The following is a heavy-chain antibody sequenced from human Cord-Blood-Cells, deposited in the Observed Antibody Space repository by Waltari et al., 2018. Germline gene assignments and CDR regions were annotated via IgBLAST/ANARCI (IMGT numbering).Heavy chain of an antibody. CDR1: GGSFSGYY. J-gene: IGHJ4*02. V-gene: IGHV4-34*01. D-gene: IGHD5-12*01. Sequence: QVQLQQWGAGLLKPSETLSLTCAVYGGSFSGYYWSWSRQPQGKGLEWIGEINHSGSTNYNPSLKSRVTISVDTSKNQFSLKLSSVTAADTAVYYCARGLRGDRDIVATIDYWGQGTLVTVSS. CDR3: ARGLRGDRDIVATIDY. CDR2: INHSGST.